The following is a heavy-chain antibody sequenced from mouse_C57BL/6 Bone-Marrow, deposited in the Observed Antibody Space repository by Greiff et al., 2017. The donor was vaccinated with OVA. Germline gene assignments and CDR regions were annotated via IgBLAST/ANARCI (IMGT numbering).Heavy chain of an antibody. Sequence: EVKLMESGGDLVKPGGSLKLSCAASGFTFSSYGLSWVRQTPDTRLEWVATISSGGSSTYYPDRVKGGFTISRDNAKNTLYLQMSSLKSEDTAMYYCARHEGGYSNYVGYWGQGTTLTVSS. CDR3: ARHEGGYSNYVGY. CDR1: GFTFSSYG. V-gene: IGHV5-6*01. J-gene: IGHJ2*01. CDR2: ISSGGSST. D-gene: IGHD2-5*01.